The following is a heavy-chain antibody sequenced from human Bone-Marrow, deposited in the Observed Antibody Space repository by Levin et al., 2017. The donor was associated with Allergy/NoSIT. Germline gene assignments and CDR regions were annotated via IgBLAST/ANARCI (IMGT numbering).Heavy chain of an antibody. Sequence: PSQTLSLPCAVYGGSFSGYYWSWVRQPPGQGLEWIGEINHLGSTHYNPSLKSRVTISVDTSKNQFSLRLSSVTAADTAVYYCARLCPHDNIWGTYRYIYYFDYWGQGTLVSVSS. D-gene: IGHD3-16*02. CDR3: ARLCPHDNIWGTYRYIYYFDY. J-gene: IGHJ4*02. V-gene: IGHV4-34*01. CDR2: INHLGST. CDR1: GGSFSGYY.